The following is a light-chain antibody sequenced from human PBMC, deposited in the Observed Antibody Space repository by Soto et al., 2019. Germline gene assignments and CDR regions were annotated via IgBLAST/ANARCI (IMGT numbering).Light chain of an antibody. CDR3: CSHAGGINVYV. J-gene: IGLJ1*01. V-gene: IGLV2-23*01. Sequence: QSALTQPASVSGSPGQSITIPCTGISSDVGTYTLISWYQQYPGKAPKLVIYEGNKRPSGVSNRFSGSKSGNTASLTISGLQAEDEADYYCCSHAGGINVYVFGAGTKVTVL. CDR1: SSDVGTYTL. CDR2: EGN.